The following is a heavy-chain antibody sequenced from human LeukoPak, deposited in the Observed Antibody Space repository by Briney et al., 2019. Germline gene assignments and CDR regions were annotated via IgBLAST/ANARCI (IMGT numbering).Heavy chain of an antibody. V-gene: IGHV3-30*02. CDR3: ARRAGAYSHPYDY. CDR1: GFTFSSYG. CDR2: ILYDGSNK. J-gene: IGHJ4*02. Sequence: GGSLRLSCAASGFTFSSYGMHWVRQAPCKGLEWVAFILYDGSNKYYADSVKGRFTISRDNYKNTLYLQMNSLRAEDTAVYYCARRAGAYSHPYDYWGQGTLVTVSS. D-gene: IGHD4/OR15-4a*01.